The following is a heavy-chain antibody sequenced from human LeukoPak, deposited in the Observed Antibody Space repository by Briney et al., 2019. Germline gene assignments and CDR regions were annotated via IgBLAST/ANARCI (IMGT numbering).Heavy chain of an antibody. CDR3: ARFGDSSSSPLYYYYYCMDV. CDR1: GYSFTSYW. J-gene: IGHJ6*03. CDR2: IYPGDSDT. Sequence: GESLKISFKGSGYSFTSYWIGWVRQMPGKGLEWMGIIYPGDSDTRYSPSFQGQVTISADKSISTAYLQWSSLKASDTAMYYCARFGDSSSSPLYYYYYCMDVWGKGTTVTVSS. D-gene: IGHD6-6*01. V-gene: IGHV5-51*01.